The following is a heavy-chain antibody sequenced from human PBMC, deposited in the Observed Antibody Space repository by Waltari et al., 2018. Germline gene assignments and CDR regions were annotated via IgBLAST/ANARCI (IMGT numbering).Heavy chain of an antibody. CDR1: GGAFTNYA. Sequence: QVQLVQSGAEVTKPGSSVKVSCEPSGGAFTNYAITWVRQAPGQGLEWMGGIIPFFNTTNSAPKFQDRLTITADASTNTAYMELSSLRSDDTAVYYCARDHYYGSGSYYDYWGQGTLVTVSS. V-gene: IGHV1-69*12. CDR3: ARDHYYGSGSYYDY. J-gene: IGHJ4*02. CDR2: IIPFFNTT. D-gene: IGHD3-10*01.